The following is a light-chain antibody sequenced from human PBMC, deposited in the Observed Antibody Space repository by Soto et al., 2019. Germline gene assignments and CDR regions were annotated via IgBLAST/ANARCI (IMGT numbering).Light chain of an antibody. CDR3: SSYAGSNNVV. CDR1: SSDVGGYNY. V-gene: IGLV2-8*01. CDR2: EVS. J-gene: IGLJ2*01. Sequence: QSALTQPPSASGSPGQSVTISCTGTSSDVGGYNYVSWYQQHPGKAPKLMIYEVSKRPSGVPDRFSGSKSGNTASLTVSGLQAEDVAEYYCSSYAGSNNVVFGGGTKLTVL.